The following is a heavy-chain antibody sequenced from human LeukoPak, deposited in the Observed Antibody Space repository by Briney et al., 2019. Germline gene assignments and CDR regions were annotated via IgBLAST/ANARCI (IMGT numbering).Heavy chain of an antibody. CDR3: ARPNRLARWFDP. V-gene: IGHV4-59*01. Sequence: SETLSLTCTVSGGSISSYYWSWIRQPPGKGLEWIGYIYYSGSTDYNPSLKSRVTISVETSKNQFSLKLSSVTAADTAVYYCARPNRLARWFDPWGQGTLVTVSS. CDR1: GGSISSYY. D-gene: IGHD6-6*01. J-gene: IGHJ5*02. CDR2: IYYSGST.